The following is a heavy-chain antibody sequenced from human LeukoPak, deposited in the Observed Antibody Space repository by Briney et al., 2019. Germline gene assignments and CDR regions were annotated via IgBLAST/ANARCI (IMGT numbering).Heavy chain of an antibody. V-gene: IGHV3-48*01. CDR3: ARYHGNWFDP. D-gene: IGHD1-14*01. CDR2: ISGSSSTI. Sequence: EGSLRLSCAASGFTFSSYSMNWVRQAPGKGLEWVSYISGSSSTIYYADSVKGRFTISRDNAKNSLYLQMNSLRAEDTAVYYCARYHGNWFDPWGQGTLVTVSS. J-gene: IGHJ5*02. CDR1: GFTFSSYS.